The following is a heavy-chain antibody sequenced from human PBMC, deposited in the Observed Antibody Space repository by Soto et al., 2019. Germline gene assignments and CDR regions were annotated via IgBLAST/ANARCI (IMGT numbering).Heavy chain of an antibody. CDR2: ISSGGGTT. D-gene: IGHD1-26*01. V-gene: IGHV3-48*03. CDR3: AKDRLRGGFLTTATTNGMDV. CDR1: GLTFSSYE. J-gene: IGHJ6*02. Sequence: GGSLRLSCAASGLTFSSYEMNWVRQAPGKGLEWVSYISSGGGTTYYADSVKGRFSISRDNSKNTLYLQMNSLRAGDTAVYYCAKDRLRGGFLTTATTNGMDVWGQRTKVTASS.